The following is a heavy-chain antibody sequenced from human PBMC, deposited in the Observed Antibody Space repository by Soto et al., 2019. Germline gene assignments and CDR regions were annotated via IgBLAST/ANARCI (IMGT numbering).Heavy chain of an antibody. D-gene: IGHD6-13*01. V-gene: IGHV1-18*01. CDR1: GYTFTRNG. CDR2: ISAYNGNT. J-gene: IGHJ6*02. Sequence: ASVKVSCKTSGYTFTRNGISWVRQAPGQGLEWMGWISAYNGNTNYAQKLQGRVTMTTDTSTSTAYMELRSLRSDDTAVYYCARDLGYSSSWTGTYYYYYGMDVWGQGTTVTVSS. CDR3: ARDLGYSSSWTGTYYYYYGMDV.